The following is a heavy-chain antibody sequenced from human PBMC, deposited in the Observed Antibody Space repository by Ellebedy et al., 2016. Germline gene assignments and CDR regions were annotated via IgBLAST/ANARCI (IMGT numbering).Heavy chain of an antibody. D-gene: IGHD6-25*01. CDR1: GFTFSNYA. CDR2: TTGGGGSK. CDR3: ARAATYAFDL. V-gene: IGHV3-23*01. J-gene: IGHJ3*01. Sequence: GGSLRLXXEASGFTFSNYAMNWVRQAPGKGLEWVSATTGGGGSKYYADSVKGRFTISRDNAKNTLHLQMNSLRAEDTAVYYCARAATYAFDLWGQGTMVTVSS.